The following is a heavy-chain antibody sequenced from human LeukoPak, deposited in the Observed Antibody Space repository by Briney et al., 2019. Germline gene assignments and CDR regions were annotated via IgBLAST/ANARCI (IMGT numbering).Heavy chain of an antibody. CDR1: GGSFSGYY. J-gene: IGHJ4*02. Sequence: SETLSLTCAVYGGSFSGYYWSWIRQPPGKGLEWIGEINHSGSTNYNPSLNSRVTISVDTSKNQFPLKLSSVTAADTAVYFCSSGAYFDYWCQGTLVTVSS. D-gene: IGHD6-25*01. V-gene: IGHV4-34*01. CDR3: SSGAYFDY. CDR2: INHSGST.